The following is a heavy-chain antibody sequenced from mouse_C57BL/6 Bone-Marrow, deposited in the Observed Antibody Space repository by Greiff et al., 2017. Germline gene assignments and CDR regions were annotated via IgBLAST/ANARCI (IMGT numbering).Heavy chain of an antibody. CDR1: GYTFTDYN. D-gene: IGHD1-1*01. Sequence: VQLQQSGPELVKPGASVKIPCKASGYTFTDYNMDWVKQSHGKSLEWIGYINPNNGGTIYNQKFKGKATLTVDKSSSTAYMELRSLTSEDTAVYYCARYRDYYGSSHWYFDVWGTGTTVTVSS. V-gene: IGHV1-18*01. J-gene: IGHJ1*03. CDR3: ARYRDYYGSSHWYFDV. CDR2: INPNNGGT.